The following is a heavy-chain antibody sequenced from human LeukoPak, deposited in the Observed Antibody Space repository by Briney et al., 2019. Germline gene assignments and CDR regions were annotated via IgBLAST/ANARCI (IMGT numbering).Heavy chain of an antibody. V-gene: IGHV3-23*01. CDR1: GFTFSSYA. J-gene: IGHJ5*02. CDR3: TREGMGTTFSAWFDP. CDR2: INNSGGST. D-gene: IGHD1-7*01. Sequence: GGSLRLSCAASGFTFSSYAMNWVRQAPGKGLAWVSGINNSGGSTYYADSVKGRFTISRDNSKNTMYLQVNSLRAEDTAVYYCTREGMGTTFSAWFDPWGQGTLVTVSS.